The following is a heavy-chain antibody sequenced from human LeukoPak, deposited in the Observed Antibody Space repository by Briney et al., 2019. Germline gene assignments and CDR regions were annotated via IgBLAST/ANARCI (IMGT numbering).Heavy chain of an antibody. CDR1: GYAISNSYY. J-gene: IGHJ4*02. Sequence: SETLSLTCTVSGYAISNSYYWGWVRQPPGKGLEWIGNIYSSGNTYYNASLKSRVTIYIDTSKNQFSLNLSSVTAADTAVYYCAKSGGSGLIDYWGQGTLVTVSS. CDR3: AKSGGSGLIDY. D-gene: IGHD1-26*01. V-gene: IGHV4-38-2*02. CDR2: IYSSGNT.